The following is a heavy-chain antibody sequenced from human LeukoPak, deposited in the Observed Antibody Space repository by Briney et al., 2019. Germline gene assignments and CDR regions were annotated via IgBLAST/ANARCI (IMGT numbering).Heavy chain of an antibody. V-gene: IGHV3-30-3*01. CDR2: ISYDGSSK. CDR3: ARAVRTYDSSGDYLDAFDI. D-gene: IGHD3-22*01. CDR1: GFTFRSYA. J-gene: IGHJ3*02. Sequence: GGSLRLSCEASGFTFRSYAMHWVRQAPGKGLEWVAVISYDGSSKYYEDSVKGRLTISRDNSKNTLYLRMNSLRTEDTAVYYCARAVRTYDSSGDYLDAFDIWGQGTMVTVSS.